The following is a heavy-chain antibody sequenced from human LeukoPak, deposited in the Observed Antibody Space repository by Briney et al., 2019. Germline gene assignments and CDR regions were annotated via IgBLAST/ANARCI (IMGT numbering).Heavy chain of an antibody. J-gene: IGHJ4*02. CDR2: INPSGGST. Sequence: ASVKVSCKASGYTFTSYYMHWVRQAPGQGLEWMGIINPSGGSTSYAQKFQGRVTMTRDTSVTTTYMELSRLTSDDTAVYYCARGQAHLWSADYWGQGTLVTVSS. CDR3: ARGQAHLWSADY. D-gene: IGHD5-18*01. V-gene: IGHV1-46*01. CDR1: GYTFTSYY.